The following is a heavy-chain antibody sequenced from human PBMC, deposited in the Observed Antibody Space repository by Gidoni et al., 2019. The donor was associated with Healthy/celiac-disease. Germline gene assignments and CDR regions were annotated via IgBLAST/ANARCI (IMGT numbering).Heavy chain of an antibody. CDR3: ARAYCSSTSCYRGAFDY. CDR2: IRSKAYGGTT. D-gene: IGHD2-2*02. V-gene: IGHV3-49*03. CDR1: GFTFGDYA. J-gene: IGHJ4*02. Sequence: EVQLVESGGGLVQPGRSLRLPCTASGFTFGDYAMSWFRQAGKGLAWGCFIRSKAYGGTTEYAASVKGRFTISRDDSKSIAYLQMNSLKTEDSAVYYCARAYCSSTSCYRGAFDYWGQGTLVTVSS.